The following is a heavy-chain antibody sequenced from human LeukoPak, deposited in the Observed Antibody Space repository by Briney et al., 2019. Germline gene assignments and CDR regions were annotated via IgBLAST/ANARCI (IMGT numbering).Heavy chain of an antibody. CDR3: ARGLRREQQLLRAFDY. J-gene: IGHJ4*02. D-gene: IGHD6-13*01. CDR2: TNPNSGNT. CDR1: GYTFTNYD. V-gene: IGHV1-8*01. Sequence: ASVRVSCKASGYTFTNYDINWVRQASGQGLEWMGWTNPNSGNTGSAQKFQGRVTMTSNTSISTAYMELSSLRSEDTAVYYCARGLRREQQLLRAFDYWGQGTPVTVSS.